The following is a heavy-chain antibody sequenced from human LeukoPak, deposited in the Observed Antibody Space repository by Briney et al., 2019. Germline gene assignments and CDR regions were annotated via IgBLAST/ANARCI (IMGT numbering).Heavy chain of an antibody. CDR2: IYYSGST. J-gene: IGHJ4*02. Sequence: PSETLSLTCTVSGGSISSSSYYWGWIRQPPGKGLEWIGSIYYSGSTYYNPSLKSRVTISVDTSKNQFSLKLSSVTAADTAVYYCARVLYDPLSFDYWGQGTLVTVSS. CDR1: GGSISSSSYY. D-gene: IGHD5/OR15-5a*01. V-gene: IGHV4-39*07. CDR3: ARVLYDPLSFDY.